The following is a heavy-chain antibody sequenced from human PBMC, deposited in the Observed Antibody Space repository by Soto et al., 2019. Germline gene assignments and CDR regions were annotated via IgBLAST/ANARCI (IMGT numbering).Heavy chain of an antibody. CDR2: ISYDGSNK. Sequence: GGSLRLSCAASGFTFSSYAMHWVRQAPGKGLEWVAVISYDGSNKYYADSVKGRFTISRDNSKNTLYLQMNSLRAEDTAVYYCARAGSGAPFLYGTGADYWGQGTLVTVSS. D-gene: IGHD3-10*01. J-gene: IGHJ4*02. CDR3: ARAGSGAPFLYGTGADY. CDR1: GFTFSSYA. V-gene: IGHV3-30-3*01.